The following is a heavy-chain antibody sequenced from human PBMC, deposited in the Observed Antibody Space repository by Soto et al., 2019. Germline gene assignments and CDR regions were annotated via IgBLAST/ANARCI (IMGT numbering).Heavy chain of an antibody. CDR1: GGSFSGYY. D-gene: IGHD2-21*01. Sequence: SVTLSLTCAVYGGSFSGYYWSWIRQPPGKGLEWIGEINHSGSTRYNPSLKSRVTISVDTSKNQFSLKLSSVTAADTAVYYCARGLYVTYCGGDCYSYYFDYWGQGTLVTVSS. CDR3: ARGLYVTYCGGDCYSYYFDY. CDR2: INHSGST. J-gene: IGHJ4*02. V-gene: IGHV4-34*01.